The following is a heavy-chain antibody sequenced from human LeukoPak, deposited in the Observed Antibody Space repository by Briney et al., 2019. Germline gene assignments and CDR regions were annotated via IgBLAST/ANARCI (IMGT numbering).Heavy chain of an antibody. CDR3: ARGGSGVAGDFDY. D-gene: IGHD6-19*01. Sequence: GGSLRLSCAASGFTFSSYRMNWVRRAPGKGLEWVAFISCSSSYIYYADSVKGRFTISRDNAKNSLYLQMNSLRAADTAVYYCARGGSGVAGDFDYWGQGTLVTVSS. J-gene: IGHJ4*02. CDR2: ISCSSSYI. CDR1: GFTFSSYR. V-gene: IGHV3-21*01.